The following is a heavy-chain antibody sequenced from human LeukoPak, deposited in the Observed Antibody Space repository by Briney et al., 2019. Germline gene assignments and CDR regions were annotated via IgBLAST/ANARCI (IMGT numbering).Heavy chain of an antibody. CDR3: ARDGYGSGSYYNFYYYYYMDV. Sequence: GGSLRLSCAASGFPFSSYGLSWVRQAPGKGLEWVSSISSSSSYIYYADSVKGRFTVSRDNAKNSLYLQMNSLRGEDTAVYYCARDGYGSGSYYNFYYYYYMDVWGKGTTVNVSS. D-gene: IGHD3-10*01. CDR2: ISSSSSYI. CDR1: GFPFSSYG. J-gene: IGHJ6*03. V-gene: IGHV3-21*01.